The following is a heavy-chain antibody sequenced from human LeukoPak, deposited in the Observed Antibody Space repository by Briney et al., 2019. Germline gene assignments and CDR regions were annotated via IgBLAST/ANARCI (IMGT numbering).Heavy chain of an antibody. Sequence: GGSLRLSCAASGFRFSSYAMSWLRQAPGKGLEWVSAISGSGVSTYYADSVKGRFTVSRDNSKNTLYLQMSSLRAEDTAVYYCAKDERNWNYNLASQTYDWGQGTLVTVSS. J-gene: IGHJ4*02. CDR2: ISGSGVST. CDR3: AKDERNWNYNLASQTYD. V-gene: IGHV3-23*01. D-gene: IGHD1-7*01. CDR1: GFRFSSYA.